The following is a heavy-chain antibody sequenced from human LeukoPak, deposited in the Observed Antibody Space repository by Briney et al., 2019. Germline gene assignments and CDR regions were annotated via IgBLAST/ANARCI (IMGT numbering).Heavy chain of an antibody. J-gene: IGHJ4*02. Sequence: ASVKVSCKASGGTFSSYAISWVRQAPGQGLEWMGRIIPIFGTANYAQKFQGGVTITTDESTSTAYMELSSLRSEDTAVYYCARVVPAATSTWYFDYWGQGTLVTVSS. V-gene: IGHV1-69*05. D-gene: IGHD2-2*01. CDR2: IIPIFGTA. CDR1: GGTFSSYA. CDR3: ARVVPAATSTWYFDY.